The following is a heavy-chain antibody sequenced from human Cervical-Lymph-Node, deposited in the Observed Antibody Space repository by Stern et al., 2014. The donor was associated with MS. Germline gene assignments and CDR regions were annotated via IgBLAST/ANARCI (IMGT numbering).Heavy chain of an antibody. D-gene: IGHD2-8*01. J-gene: IGHJ4*02. V-gene: IGHV1-69*01. CDR1: GGTLNTSA. Sequence: VQLVESGPEVKNPGSSVRVSCKASGGTLNTSAINWVRQAPGQGLAWMGGIFPIFGATNYAQKFQGRLTITADESTTTAYMELNSLMSEDTAMYYCARVRCPNGVCYPRLDYWGQGVLVTVSS. CDR2: IFPIFGAT. CDR3: ARVRCPNGVCYPRLDY.